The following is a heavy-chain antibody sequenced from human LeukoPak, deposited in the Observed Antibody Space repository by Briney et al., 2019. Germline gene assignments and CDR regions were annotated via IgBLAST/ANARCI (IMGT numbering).Heavy chain of an antibody. CDR1: GFTVSDNY. V-gene: IGHV3-53*01. D-gene: IGHD3-22*01. CDR2: IYSGGST. J-gene: IGHJ4*02. Sequence: PGGSLRLSCAASGFTVSDNYMSWVRQAPGKGLEWVSVIYSGGSTYYADSVKGRFTISRDNAKNSLYLQMNSLRAEDTAVYYCGTRGYSEYYFDYWGQGTLVTVSS. CDR3: GTRGYSEYYFDY.